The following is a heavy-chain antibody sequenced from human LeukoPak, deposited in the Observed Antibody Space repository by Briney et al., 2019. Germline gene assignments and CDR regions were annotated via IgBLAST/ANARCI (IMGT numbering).Heavy chain of an antibody. CDR2: IYYTGST. CDR1: DGSISSYY. CDR3: ARGPNYSSGWFYYFDY. V-gene: IGHV4-59*01. J-gene: IGHJ4*02. D-gene: IGHD6-19*01. Sequence: SESLSLTCTVSDGSISSYYWSWIRQPPGKGLEWIGYIYYTGSTNYNPSLTSRVTISVDTSKNQFSLKLSSVTAADTAVYYCARGPNYSSGWFYYFDYWGQGTLVTVSS.